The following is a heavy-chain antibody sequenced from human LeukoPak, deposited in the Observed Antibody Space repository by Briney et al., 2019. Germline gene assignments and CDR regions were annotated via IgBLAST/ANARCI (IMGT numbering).Heavy chain of an antibody. CDR2: INGDGSST. D-gene: IGHD2-15*01. Sequence: PGGSLRLSCTAYGFTFSSYWMHWVRQAPGKGLVWVSRINGDGSSTNYADSVKGRFTISRDNAKNTVYVQMNSLRAEDTAVYYCAKDGGYCSGGSCYNWRGDFDYWGQGTLVTVSS. CDR1: GFTFSSYW. V-gene: IGHV3-74*01. CDR3: AKDGGYCSGGSCYNWRGDFDY. J-gene: IGHJ4*02.